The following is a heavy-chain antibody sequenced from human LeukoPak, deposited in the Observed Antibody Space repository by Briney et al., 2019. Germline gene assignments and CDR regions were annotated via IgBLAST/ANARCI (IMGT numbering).Heavy chain of an antibody. D-gene: IGHD3-3*01. Sequence: ASVTVSCKVSGYTLTELSMHWVRQAPGKGLEWMGGFDPEDGETIYAQKFQGRVTMTEDTSTDPAYMELSSLRSEDTAVYYCATAGPYYDFWSGYYPFDYWGQGTLVTVSS. CDR2: FDPEDGET. V-gene: IGHV1-24*01. CDR3: ATAGPYYDFWSGYYPFDY. CDR1: GYTLTELS. J-gene: IGHJ4*02.